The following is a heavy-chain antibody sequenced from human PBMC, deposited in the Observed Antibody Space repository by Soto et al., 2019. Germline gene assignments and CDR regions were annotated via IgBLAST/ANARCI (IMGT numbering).Heavy chain of an antibody. V-gene: IGHV6-1*01. J-gene: IGHJ6*03. Sequence: SQTLSLTCAGSGVSVSSNSAAWNWIRLSRSRGLEWLARTYYRSRWYNDYAVSVRSRITVNPDTSKNQFSLQLTSVTPEDTAVYYCAGTTSHQWYYMDVWGKGTTVTVSS. CDR1: GVSVSSNSAA. CDR3: AGTTSHQWYYMDV. D-gene: IGHD1-7*01. CDR2: TYYRSRWYN.